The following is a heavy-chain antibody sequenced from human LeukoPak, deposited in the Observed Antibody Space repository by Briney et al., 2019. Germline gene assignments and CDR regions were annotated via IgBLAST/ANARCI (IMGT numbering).Heavy chain of an antibody. Sequence: GGSLRLSCAASGFTFSSYAMHRVRQAPGKGLEWVAVISYDGSNKYYADSVKGRFTISRDNSKNTLYLQMNSLRAEDTAVYYCARGNTFEELLSFFDYWGQGTLVTVSS. CDR2: ISYDGSNK. D-gene: IGHD1-26*01. V-gene: IGHV3-30-3*01. CDR3: ARGNTFEELLSFFDY. J-gene: IGHJ4*02. CDR1: GFTFSSYA.